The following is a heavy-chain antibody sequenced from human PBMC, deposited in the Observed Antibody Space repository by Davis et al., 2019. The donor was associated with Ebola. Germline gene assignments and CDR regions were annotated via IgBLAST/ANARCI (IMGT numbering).Heavy chain of an antibody. CDR3: ARGGRGYNWFDP. D-gene: IGHD1-14*01. CDR1: GYTFTSYD. Sequence: ASVKVSCKASGYTFTSYDINWVRQATGQGLEWMGWMNPNSGNTGYAQKFQGRGTITRNTSISTAYMELSSLRSEDTAVYYCARGGRGYNWFDPWGQGTLVTVSS. J-gene: IGHJ5*02. V-gene: IGHV1-8*03. CDR2: MNPNSGNT.